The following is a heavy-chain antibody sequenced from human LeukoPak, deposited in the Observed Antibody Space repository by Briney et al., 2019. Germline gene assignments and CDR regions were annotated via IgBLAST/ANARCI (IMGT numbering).Heavy chain of an antibody. J-gene: IGHJ4*02. Sequence: ASVKVSCKTSGGTFSSYAISWVRQAPGQGLEWMGGIIPIFGTANYAQKFQGRVTITTDESTSTAYMELSSLRSEDTAVYYCARVGFLSGSHGDYWGQGTLVTVSS. D-gene: IGHD1-26*01. V-gene: IGHV1-69*05. CDR2: IIPIFGTA. CDR1: GGTFSSYA. CDR3: ARVGFLSGSHGDY.